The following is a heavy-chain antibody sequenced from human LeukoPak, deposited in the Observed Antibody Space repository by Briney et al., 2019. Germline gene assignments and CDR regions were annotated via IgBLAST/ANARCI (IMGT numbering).Heavy chain of an antibody. J-gene: IGHJ4*02. V-gene: IGHV1-2*02. Sequence: ASVKVSCKASGYTFTGYYMHWVRQASGQGLEWMGWINPNSGGTNYAQKFQGRVTMTRDTSISTAYMELSRLRSDDTAVYYCARGIVVVPAALDYWGQGTLVTVSS. CDR2: INPNSGGT. CDR3: ARGIVVVPAALDY. CDR1: GYTFTGYY. D-gene: IGHD2-2*01.